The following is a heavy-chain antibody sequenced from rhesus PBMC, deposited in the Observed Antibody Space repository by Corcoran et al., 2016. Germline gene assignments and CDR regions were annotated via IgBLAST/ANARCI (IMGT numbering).Heavy chain of an antibody. CDR2: IYGNSAST. CDR3: ARGNSYDESYNRFDV. Sequence: QVKLQQWGEGLVKPSETLSLTCAVYGGSISGYYYWSWIRQSPGKGLEWIGYIYGNSASTNNNPSLKNRVTISKDTSENQFSLNLNSVTAADTAMYYFARGNSYDESYNRFDVVGPGVLVTVSS. V-gene: IGHV4-73*01. J-gene: IGHJ5-1*01. D-gene: IGHD3-22*01. CDR1: GGSISGYYY.